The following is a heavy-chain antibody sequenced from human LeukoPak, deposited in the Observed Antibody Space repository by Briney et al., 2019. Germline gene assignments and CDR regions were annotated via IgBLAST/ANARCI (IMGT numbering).Heavy chain of an antibody. D-gene: IGHD5-12*01. CDR3: ARRGGYNFAIDY. V-gene: IGHV4-34*01. Sequence: SETLSLTCAVYGGSFSGYYWSWIRQPPGKGLVWIGEINHSGSTNYNPSLKSRVTISVDTSKNQFSLKLSSVTAADTAIYYCARRGGYNFAIDYWGQGTLVTVSS. CDR2: INHSGST. J-gene: IGHJ4*02. CDR1: GGSFSGYY.